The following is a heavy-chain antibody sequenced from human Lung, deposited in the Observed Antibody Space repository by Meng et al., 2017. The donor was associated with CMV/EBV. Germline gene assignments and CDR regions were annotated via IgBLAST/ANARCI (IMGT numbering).Heavy chain of an antibody. CDR2: IGPSGGST. Sequence: GGPLRLSCAASGFRFSSYVMSWVRQAPGKGLEWVSGIGPSGGSTYYADSGKGRPTISRDNSKNTLYLQMNSLRAEDTAVYYCARAGYSSSWYVFDYWGQGTLVTFSS. V-gene: IGHV3-23*01. CDR1: GFRFSSYV. J-gene: IGHJ4*02. CDR3: ARAGYSSSWYVFDY. D-gene: IGHD6-13*01.